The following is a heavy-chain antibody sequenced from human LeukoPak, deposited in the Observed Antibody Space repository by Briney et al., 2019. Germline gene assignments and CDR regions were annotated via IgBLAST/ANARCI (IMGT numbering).Heavy chain of an antibody. D-gene: IGHD3-22*01. J-gene: IGHJ4*02. Sequence: SETLSLTCTVSAGPITSHYWSWIRQPPGKGLEWIGYIYYSGSTNYNPSLKSRVTISVDTSKNQFSLKLSSVTGADTAVYYCARVLDSSGRYFDYWGQGTLVTVSS. CDR3: ARVLDSSGRYFDY. V-gene: IGHV4-59*11. CDR1: AGPITSHY. CDR2: IYYSGST.